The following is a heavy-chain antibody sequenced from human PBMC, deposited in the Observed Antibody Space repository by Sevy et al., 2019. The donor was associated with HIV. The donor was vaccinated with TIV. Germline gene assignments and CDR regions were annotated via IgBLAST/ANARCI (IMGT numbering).Heavy chain of an antibody. Sequence: GGSLRLSCAASGFTFSSYSMNWVRQAPGKGLEWVSYISRSSSTIYYVDSVKGRFTISRDNAKNSLYLQMNSLRAEDTAVYYCARDSEQLARGWIDPWGQGTLVTVSS. CDR3: ARDSEQLARGWIDP. CDR1: GFTFSSYS. CDR2: ISRSSSTI. V-gene: IGHV3-48*01. J-gene: IGHJ5*02. D-gene: IGHD6-6*01.